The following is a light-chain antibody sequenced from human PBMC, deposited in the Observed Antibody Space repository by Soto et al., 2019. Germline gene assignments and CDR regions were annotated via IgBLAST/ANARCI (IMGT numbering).Light chain of an antibody. CDR1: QSVSSSS. CDR2: GAS. J-gene: IGKJ2*01. V-gene: IGKV3-20*01. CDR3: QQYGSSPRT. Sequence: EIVLTQSPGTLSLSPGERATLSCRASQSVSSSSLAWYQQKPGQAPRLLIYGASSRATGIPDRFSGSGSGTDCTLTISRLEPEDFAVYYCQQYGSSPRTFGQGTKLEIK.